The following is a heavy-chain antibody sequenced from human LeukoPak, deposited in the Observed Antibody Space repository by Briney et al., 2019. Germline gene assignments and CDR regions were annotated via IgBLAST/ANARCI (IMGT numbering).Heavy chain of an antibody. D-gene: IGHD2/OR15-2a*01. CDR3: ARDLSMVNSYYYYYGMDV. J-gene: IGHJ6*02. CDR1: GYTFTSYG. CDR2: ISAYNGNT. Sequence: RASVKVSCKASGYTFTSYGISWVRQAPGQGLEWMGWISAYNGNTNYAQKLQGRVTMTTDTSTSTAYMELRSLRSDDTAVYYCARDLSMVNSYYYYYGMDVWGQGTTVTVSS. V-gene: IGHV1-18*01.